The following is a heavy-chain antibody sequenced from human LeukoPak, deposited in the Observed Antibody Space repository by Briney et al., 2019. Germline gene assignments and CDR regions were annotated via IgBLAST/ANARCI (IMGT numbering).Heavy chain of an antibody. D-gene: IGHD5-18*01. CDR3: ARDQLQPVDTAMATYYYYYGMDV. Sequence: GGSLRLSCAASGFTVSSNYMSWVRQAPGKGLEWVSVIYSGGSTYYADSVKGRFTISRDNSRNTLYLQMNSLRAEDTAVYYCARDQLQPVDTAMATYYYYYGMDVWGQGTTVTVSS. J-gene: IGHJ6*02. CDR1: GFTVSSNY. V-gene: IGHV3-53*01. CDR2: IYSGGST.